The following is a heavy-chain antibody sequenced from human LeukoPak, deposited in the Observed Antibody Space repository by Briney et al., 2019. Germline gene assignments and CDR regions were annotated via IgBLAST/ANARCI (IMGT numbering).Heavy chain of an antibody. J-gene: IGHJ4*02. V-gene: IGHV4-61*02. CDR2: IYTSGST. CDR3: ARALSGDLDY. D-gene: IGHD7-27*01. Sequence: SQTLSLTCTVSGGSISSGSYFGRWIRQPAGKGLEWIGRIYTSGSTNYNPSLKSRVTISVDTSKNQFSLKLSSVTAADTGVYYCARALSGDLDYWGQGTLVTVSS. CDR1: GGSISSGSYF.